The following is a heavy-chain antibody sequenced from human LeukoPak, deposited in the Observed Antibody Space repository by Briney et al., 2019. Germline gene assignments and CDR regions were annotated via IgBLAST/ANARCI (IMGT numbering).Heavy chain of an antibody. CDR3: ARAPLGYCSSTSCYGNYFDY. J-gene: IGHJ4*02. D-gene: IGHD2-2*01. Sequence: ASVKVSCKASGYSFSSNGITWVRQAPGQGLEWMGGIIPIFGTANYAQKFQGRVTITADESTSTAYMELSSLRSEDTAVYYCARAPLGYCSSTSCYGNYFDYWGQGTLVTVSS. CDR2: IIPIFGTA. CDR1: GYSFSSNG. V-gene: IGHV1-69*13.